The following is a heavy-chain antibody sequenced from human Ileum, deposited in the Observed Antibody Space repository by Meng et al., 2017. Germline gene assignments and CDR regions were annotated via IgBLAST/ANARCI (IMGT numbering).Heavy chain of an antibody. V-gene: IGHV4-34*01. CDR3: AYSIYSFDH. CDR1: GGSFSTYF. J-gene: IGHJ4*01. CDR2: INHRGSI. Sequence: SETLSLTCAVYGGSFSTYFWTWFRQPPGKGLEWIGEINHRGSIHYNPSLGSRVTISADTSKGQVSLNLTSVTAADTAVFYCAYSIYSFDHWGQGTLVTVSS. D-gene: IGHD4-11*01.